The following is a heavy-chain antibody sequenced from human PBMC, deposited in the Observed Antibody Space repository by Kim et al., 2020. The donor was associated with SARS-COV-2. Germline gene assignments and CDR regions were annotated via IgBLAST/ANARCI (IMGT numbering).Heavy chain of an antibody. CDR2: IIPIFGTA. CDR1: GGTFSSYA. CDR3: ASGDYLIYYFDY. D-gene: IGHD4-17*01. J-gene: IGHJ4*02. Sequence: SVKVSCKASGGTFSSYAISWVRQAPGQGLEWMGGIIPIFGTANYAQKFQGRVTITADESTSTAYMELSSLRSEDTAVYYCASGDYLIYYFDYWGQGTLVTVSS. V-gene: IGHV1-69*13.